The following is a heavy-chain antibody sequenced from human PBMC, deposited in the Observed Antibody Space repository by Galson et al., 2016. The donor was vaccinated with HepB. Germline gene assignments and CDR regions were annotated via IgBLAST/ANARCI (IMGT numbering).Heavy chain of an antibody. CDR3: AKGYGFWTAFDY. J-gene: IGHJ4*02. CDR2: ISGGGSKI. Sequence: SLRLSCAVSGFTFSSYSMNWVRQGPGKGLEWVSYISGGGSKIYYADSVRGRFTISRDNSKNTLYLQMNSLRAEDTAVYYCAKGYGFWTAFDYWGQGTLVTVSS. D-gene: IGHD3-3*01. CDR1: GFTFSSYS. V-gene: IGHV3-48*01.